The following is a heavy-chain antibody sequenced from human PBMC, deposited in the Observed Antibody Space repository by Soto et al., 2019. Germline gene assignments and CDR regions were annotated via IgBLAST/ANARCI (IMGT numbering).Heavy chain of an antibody. V-gene: IGHV1-18*01. J-gene: IGHJ4*02. D-gene: IGHD2-15*01. CDR1: GYTFTSYG. Sequence: QVQLVQSGAEVKKPGASVKVSCKASGYTFTSYGIIWVRQAPGQGLVWMGWISAYNGNTNYAQKLQGRVTMTTDTSTSTADMELRSLRPVDTAVYYWARSGCSGGSCYSYYFHYWVQGTLVTVSS. CDR3: ARSGCSGGSCYSYYFHY. CDR2: ISAYNGNT.